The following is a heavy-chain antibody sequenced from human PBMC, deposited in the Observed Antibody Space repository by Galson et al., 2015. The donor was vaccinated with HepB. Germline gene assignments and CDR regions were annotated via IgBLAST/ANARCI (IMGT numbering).Heavy chain of an antibody. J-gene: IGHJ6*02. CDR3: AASTHSSSWYSLFYYYAMDV. CDR2: VVVGSDNT. CDR1: GFTFTSST. D-gene: IGHD6-13*01. V-gene: IGHV1-58*02. Sequence: VKVSCKASGFTFTSSTMQWVRQARGQRLEWIGWVVVGSDNTNYAHNFQERVTITRDMSTSTAYMELSSLRSEDTAVYYCAASTHSSSWYSLFYYYAMDVGGQGTTVTVSS.